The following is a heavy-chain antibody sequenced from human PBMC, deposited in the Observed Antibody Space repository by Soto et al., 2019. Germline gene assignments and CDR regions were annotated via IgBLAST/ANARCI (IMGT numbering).Heavy chain of an antibody. CDR3: AKDFNTVTTSHFDY. CDR1: GFTFSSYA. V-gene: IGHV3-23*01. CDR2: ISGSGGST. Sequence: SGGSLRLSCAASGFTFSSYAMSWVRQAPGKGLEWVSAISGSGGSTYYADSVKGRFTISRDNSKNTLYLQMNSLRAEDTAIYYCAKDFNTVTTSHFDYWGQGTLVTVSS. J-gene: IGHJ4*02. D-gene: IGHD4-17*01.